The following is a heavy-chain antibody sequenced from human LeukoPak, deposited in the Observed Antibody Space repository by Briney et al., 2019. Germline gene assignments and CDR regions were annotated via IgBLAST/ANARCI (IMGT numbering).Heavy chain of an antibody. J-gene: IGHJ3*02. CDR2: IDPSGGST. Sequence: ASVKVSCKASGYTFTNFYMHWVRQAPGQGPEWMGRIDPSGGSTYYAQKFQGRVTMTRDTSTSTVYMELNSLRSEDTAVYYCARIGRRPSDAFDIWGRGTVVTVSS. CDR3: ARIGRRPSDAFDI. CDR1: GYTFTNFY. D-gene: IGHD1-1*01. V-gene: IGHV1-46*01.